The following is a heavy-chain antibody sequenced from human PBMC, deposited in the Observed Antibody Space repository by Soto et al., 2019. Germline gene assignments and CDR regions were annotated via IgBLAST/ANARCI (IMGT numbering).Heavy chain of an antibody. CDR3: ARGKYYDSSGYYQN. V-gene: IGHV3-30-3*01. CDR1: GFTFSSYA. D-gene: IGHD3-22*01. CDR2: ISYDGSNK. J-gene: IGHJ4*02. Sequence: GGSLRLSCAASGFTFSSYAMHWVRQAPGKGLEWVAVISYDGSNKYYADSVKGRFTISRDNSKNTLYLQMNSLRAEDTAVYYCARGKYYDSSGYYQNWGQGTLVTVSS.